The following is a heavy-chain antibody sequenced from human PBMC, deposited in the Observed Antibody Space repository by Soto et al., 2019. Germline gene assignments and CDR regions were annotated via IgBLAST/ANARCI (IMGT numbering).Heavy chain of an antibody. V-gene: IGHV4-39*01. Sequence: LSLTCTASGGSISSRSYYWGWIRQPPGKGLEWIGSISYGGTTYYDPSLQSRVALSVDTSKKQFSLKMTSVTAADTAVYYCARHGSYYDRSGYVDYWGQGTLVTVSS. D-gene: IGHD3-22*01. CDR3: ARHGSYYDRSGYVDY. J-gene: IGHJ4*02. CDR2: ISYGGTT. CDR1: GGSISSRSYY.